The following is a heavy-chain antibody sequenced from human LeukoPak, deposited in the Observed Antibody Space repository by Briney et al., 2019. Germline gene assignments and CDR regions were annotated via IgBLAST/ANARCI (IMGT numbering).Heavy chain of an antibody. Sequence: PGGSLRLSCAASGFTFSSYSMNWVRQAPGKGLEWVSSISSSSSIRYYADSVKGRFTISRDNARNSLYLQMNSLRAEDTAVYYCARGPNYYGSGSYYFLDYWGQGTLVTVSS. CDR3: ARGPNYYGSGSYYFLDY. J-gene: IGHJ4*02. D-gene: IGHD3-10*01. CDR1: GFTFSSYS. CDR2: ISSSSSIR. V-gene: IGHV3-21*01.